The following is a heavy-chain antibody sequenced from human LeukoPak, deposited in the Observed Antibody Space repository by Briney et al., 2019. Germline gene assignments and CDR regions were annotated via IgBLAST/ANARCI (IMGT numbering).Heavy chain of an antibody. D-gene: IGHD3-16*01. V-gene: IGHV5-51*01. J-gene: IGHJ4*02. Sequence: PGESLKISCKGSGYSFTSYWIVWVGQMPGKGLEWMGIIYPGDSDTRYSPSFQGQVTISADKSISTAYLQWSSLKASDTPMYYCRRLFFVREYYYRYLYFWWRATQLTVSP. CDR1: GYSFTSYW. CDR2: IYPGDSDT. CDR3: RRLFFVREYYYRYLYF.